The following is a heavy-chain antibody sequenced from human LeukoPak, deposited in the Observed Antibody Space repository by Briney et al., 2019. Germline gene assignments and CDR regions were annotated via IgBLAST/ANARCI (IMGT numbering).Heavy chain of an antibody. CDR3: AKDPSRRVPAARPGDWFDP. Sequence: SVKVSCKASGGTFSSYAISWVRQAPGQGLEWMGWIIPIFGTANYAQKFQGRVTITTDESTSTAYMELSSLRSEDTAVYYCAKDPSRRVPAARPGDWFDPWGQGTLVTVSS. CDR2: IIPIFGTA. CDR1: GGTFSSYA. J-gene: IGHJ5*02. D-gene: IGHD2-2*01. V-gene: IGHV1-69*05.